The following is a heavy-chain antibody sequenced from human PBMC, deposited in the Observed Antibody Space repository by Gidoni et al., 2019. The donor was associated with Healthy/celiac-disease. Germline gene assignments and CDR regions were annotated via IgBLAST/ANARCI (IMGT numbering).Heavy chain of an antibody. J-gene: IGHJ4*02. D-gene: IGHD2-21*02. Sequence: MQLVESRGGLVKPGGSLRLSCPASGVTFSSHSMNWVRQAPGKGLGWVSSISRSSSYIYYADSVKGRFTISRDNAKNSLYLQMNSLRAEDTAVYYCASAPRSGDAFDYWGQGTLVTVSS. CDR2: ISRSSSYI. CDR1: GVTFSSHS. V-gene: IGHV3-21*06. CDR3: ASAPRSGDAFDY.